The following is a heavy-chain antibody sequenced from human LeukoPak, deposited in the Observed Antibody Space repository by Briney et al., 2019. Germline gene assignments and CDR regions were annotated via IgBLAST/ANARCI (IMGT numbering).Heavy chain of an antibody. J-gene: IGHJ3*02. Sequence: ASVKVSCKASGYTFSSYAMHWVRQAPGQRLEWVGWINGGNGNTKYSQRFQGRVTITRVTSASTAYMELRRLRSEDTAVYYCARYSGSYNAFDIWGQGTMVTVSS. V-gene: IGHV1-3*01. CDR1: GYTFSSYA. CDR2: INGGNGNT. D-gene: IGHD1-26*01. CDR3: ARYSGSYNAFDI.